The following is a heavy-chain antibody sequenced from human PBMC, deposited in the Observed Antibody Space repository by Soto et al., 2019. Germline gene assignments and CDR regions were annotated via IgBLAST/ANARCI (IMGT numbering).Heavy chain of an antibody. CDR3: AKDIVLVPAAGFDY. CDR2: ISWNSGSI. J-gene: IGHJ4*02. D-gene: IGHD2-2*01. CDR1: GLTFDDYA. Sequence: EVQLVESGGGLVQAGRSMRLSCAASGLTFDDYAMHWVRQAPGKGLEWVSGISWNSGSIGYADSVKGRFTISRDNAKNSLYLQMNSLRAEDTALYYCAKDIVLVPAAGFDYWGQGTLVTVSS. V-gene: IGHV3-9*01.